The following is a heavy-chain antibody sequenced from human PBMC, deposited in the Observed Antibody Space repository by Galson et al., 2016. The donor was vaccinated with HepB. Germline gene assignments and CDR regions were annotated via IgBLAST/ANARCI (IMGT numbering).Heavy chain of an antibody. J-gene: IGHJ6*04. V-gene: IGHV3-13*01. CDR3: VRGSYSSDWYRTSAYDFGMDV. CDR2: IYTAGDT. Sequence: SLRLSCAASGFSFSNYDMYWVRQAPGKGLEWVSSIYTAGDTYYQDSVEGRFTVCRENAKNSLYLHMNSLRAGDTAVYYCVRGSYSSDWYRTSAYDFGMDVWGKGTPVTVSS. CDR1: GFSFSNYD. D-gene: IGHD6-19*01.